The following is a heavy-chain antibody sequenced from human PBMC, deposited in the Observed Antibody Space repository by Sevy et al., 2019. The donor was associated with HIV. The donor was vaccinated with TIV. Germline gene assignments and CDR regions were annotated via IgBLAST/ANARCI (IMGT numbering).Heavy chain of an antibody. V-gene: IGHV3-23*01. CDR2: ISGSGSST. J-gene: IGHJ3*02. D-gene: IGHD3-22*01. Sequence: GGSLRLSCAASEFTFSSYAMIWVRQAPGKGLEWVSSISGSGSSTYYADSVKGRFTISRDNSKNTLYLQMNSLRAEDTAVYYCAKAEAYYDSSNYYDDAFDIWGQGTMVTVSS. CDR3: AKAEAYYDSSNYYDDAFDI. CDR1: EFTFSSYA.